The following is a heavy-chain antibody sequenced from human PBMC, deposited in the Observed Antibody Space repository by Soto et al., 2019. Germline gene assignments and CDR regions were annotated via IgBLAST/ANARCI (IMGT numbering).Heavy chain of an antibody. CDR1: GFTFSSYA. V-gene: IGHV3-30-3*01. J-gene: IGHJ6*02. CDR3: ARDLMVKDYYYYGMDV. D-gene: IGHD5-18*01. Sequence: ESGGGVVQPGRSLRLSCAASGFTFSSYAMHWVRQAPGKGLEWVAVISYDGSNKYYADSVKGRFTISRDNSKNTLYLQMNSLRAEDTAVYYCARDLMVKDYYYYGMDVWGQGTTVTVSS. CDR2: ISYDGSNK.